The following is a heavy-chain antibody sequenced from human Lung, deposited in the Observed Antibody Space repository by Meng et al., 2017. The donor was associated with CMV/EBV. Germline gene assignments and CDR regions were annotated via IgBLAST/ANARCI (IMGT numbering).Heavy chain of an antibody. CDR2: IPHRGSS. Sequence: QVEWRGSGPALVKPPETLSLTCAVSGDSITNHNWWAWVRQPPGKGLEWIGEIPHRGSSAYNPSLKSRVSMSIDKSKNQFSLKLTSVTAADTAVYHCLRRSGGSVWGQGTLVTVSS. J-gene: IGHJ1*01. CDR1: GDSITNHNW. CDR3: LRRSGGSV. D-gene: IGHD3-10*01. V-gene: IGHV4-4*03.